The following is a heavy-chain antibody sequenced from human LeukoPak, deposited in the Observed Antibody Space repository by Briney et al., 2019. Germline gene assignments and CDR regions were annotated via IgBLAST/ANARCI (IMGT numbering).Heavy chain of an antibody. CDR2: IKSKTDAGTT. CDR1: GVTFSNAY. Sequence: GGSLRLSCAASGVTFSNAYMNCVRQAPGKGLEWVGRIKSKTDAGTTDYAAPVKGRVTISRDDSKDTLYLQMNSLKTEDTAVYYCSTASHQYCSSTTCWGQGTLVTVSS. J-gene: IGHJ4*02. V-gene: IGHV3-15*01. CDR3: STASHQYCSSTTC. D-gene: IGHD2-2*01.